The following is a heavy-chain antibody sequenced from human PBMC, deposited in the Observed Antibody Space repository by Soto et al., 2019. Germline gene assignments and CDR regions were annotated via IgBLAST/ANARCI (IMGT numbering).Heavy chain of an antibody. Sequence: EVQLVESGGGLVQPGGSLRLSCAASGFTFSSYSMNWARQTPGKGLEWVSYISSGGVTIYYADSVKGRFTVSRDNAKDSLYLQMNSLRAEDTAVYYCARNLYCSGGSCPWGYWGQGTLVTVSS. J-gene: IGHJ4*02. D-gene: IGHD2-15*01. V-gene: IGHV3-48*01. CDR1: GFTFSSYS. CDR3: ARNLYCSGGSCPWGY. CDR2: ISSGGVTI.